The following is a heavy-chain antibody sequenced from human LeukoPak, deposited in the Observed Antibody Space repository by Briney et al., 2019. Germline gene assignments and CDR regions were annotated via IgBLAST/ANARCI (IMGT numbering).Heavy chain of an antibody. D-gene: IGHD3-22*01. Sequence: GASVKVSCKASGGTFSSYAISWVRQAPGQGLEWMGRIIPIFGTANYAQKFQGRVTITTDESTSTAYMELSSLRSEDTAVYYCARGDYYDSSGYYRHFDYWGQGTLVTVSP. V-gene: IGHV1-69*05. J-gene: IGHJ4*02. CDR1: GGTFSSYA. CDR3: ARGDYYDSSGYYRHFDY. CDR2: IIPIFGTA.